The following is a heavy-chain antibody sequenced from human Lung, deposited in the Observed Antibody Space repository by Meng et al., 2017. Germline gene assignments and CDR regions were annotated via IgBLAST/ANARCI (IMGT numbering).Heavy chain of an antibody. Sequence: ASVNVSCKPSGYNFPDYYIHWVRRAPGQGLEGMGRINPKSGDTHYAQKFQARVTMTGDTSISTAYMELSGLRSDDTAMYYCARDEDISAAGKLFGDYWGQGTLVTVSS. J-gene: IGHJ4*02. CDR2: INPKSGDT. CDR3: ARDEDISAAGKLFGDY. CDR1: GYNFPDYY. V-gene: IGHV1-2*06. D-gene: IGHD6-25*01.